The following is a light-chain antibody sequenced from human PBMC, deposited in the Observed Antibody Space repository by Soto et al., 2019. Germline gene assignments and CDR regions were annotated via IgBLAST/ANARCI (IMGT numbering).Light chain of an antibody. CDR3: SSYTSRSTLV. CDR1: SSDAGGYNY. CDR2: EVT. J-gene: IGLJ1*01. V-gene: IGLV2-14*03. Sequence: QSALTQPASVSGSPGQSITISCTGTSSDAGGYNYVSWYQQHPGKAPKLMIYEVTNRPSGVSNRFSGSKSGNTASLTISGLQAEDEADYYCSSYTSRSTLVFGTGTKLTVL.